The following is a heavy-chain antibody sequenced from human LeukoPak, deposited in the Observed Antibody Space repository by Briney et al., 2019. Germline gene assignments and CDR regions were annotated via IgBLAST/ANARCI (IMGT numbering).Heavy chain of an antibody. J-gene: IGHJ6*03. CDR2: IYTSGST. V-gene: IGHV4-4*07. CDR3: ARDAQAYYYDSSGYRDYYYYYYMDV. CDR1: GGSISSYY. D-gene: IGHD3-22*01. Sequence: SETLSLTCTVSGGSISSYYWSWIRQPAGKGLEWIGCIYTSGSTNYNPSLKSRVTMSVDTSKNQFSLKLSSVTAADTAVYYCARDAQAYYYDSSGYRDYYYYYYMDVWGKGTTVTVSS.